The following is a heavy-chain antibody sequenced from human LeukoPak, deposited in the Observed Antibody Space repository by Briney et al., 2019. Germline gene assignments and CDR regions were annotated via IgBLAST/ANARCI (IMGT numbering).Heavy chain of an antibody. D-gene: IGHD2-2*01. J-gene: IGHJ2*01. V-gene: IGHV4-61*02. CDR2: IYTSGTT. CDR3: GSMRVGYFDL. Sequence: SETLSLTCTVSGGSISSGSYYWSWIRQPAGKGLEWIGRIYTSGTTNYNPSLKSRVTISVDTSKNQFSLKLSSVTAADTAVYYCGSMRVGYFDLWGRGTVVTVSS. CDR1: GGSISSGSYY.